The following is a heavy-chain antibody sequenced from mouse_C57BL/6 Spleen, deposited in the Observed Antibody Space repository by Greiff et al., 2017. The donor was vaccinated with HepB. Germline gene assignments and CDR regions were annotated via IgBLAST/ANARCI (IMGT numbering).Heavy chain of an antibody. J-gene: IGHJ2*01. Sequence: VQLQESGPELVKPGASVKISCKASGYAFSSSWMNWVKQRPGKGLEWIGRIYPGDGDTNYNGKFKGKATLTADKSSSTAYMQRSSLTSEDSAVYFCARGITTVVGNYWGQGTTLTVSS. CDR3: ARGITTVVGNY. CDR1: GYAFSSSW. D-gene: IGHD1-1*01. V-gene: IGHV1-82*01. CDR2: IYPGDGDT.